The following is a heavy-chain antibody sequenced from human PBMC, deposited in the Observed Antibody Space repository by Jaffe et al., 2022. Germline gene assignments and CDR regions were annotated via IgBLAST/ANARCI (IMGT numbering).Heavy chain of an antibody. V-gene: IGHV4-4*02. Sequence: QVQLQESGPGLVKPSGTLSLTCGVSTGSMRNYHWWGWVRQPPGKGLEWIGEIYTGGVYRSGSSGVYRTGDTNYNPSLKSRVTMSVDESKNQFSLRLTSVTAADTAVYYCVTNINYRQDYWGQGTLVTVSS. CDR2: IYTGGVYRSGSSGVYRTGDT. CDR3: VTNINYRQDY. CDR1: TGSMRNYHW. D-gene: IGHD4-4*01. J-gene: IGHJ4*02.